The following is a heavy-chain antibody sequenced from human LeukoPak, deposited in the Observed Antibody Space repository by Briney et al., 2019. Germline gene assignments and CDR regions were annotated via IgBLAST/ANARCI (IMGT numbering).Heavy chain of an antibody. V-gene: IGHV1-18*01. CDR3: ARDRASSVTRLDS. D-gene: IGHD3-10*01. CDR2: ISADKGVT. CDR1: GYTFTKYG. Sequence: AAVKVSCKGSGYTFTKYGSSWVRQAPGEGREWRGWISADKGVTNCAQKCQGRVTITTETSTSTAYMEMRSLTPDDPAVYYCARDRASSVTRLDSRGQGTLVTVSS. J-gene: IGHJ4*02.